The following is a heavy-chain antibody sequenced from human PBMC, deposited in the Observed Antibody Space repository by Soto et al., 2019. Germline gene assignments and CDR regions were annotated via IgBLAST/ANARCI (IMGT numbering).Heavy chain of an antibody. CDR1: GYTFTSYA. Sequence: ASVKVSCKASGYTFTSYAMHWVRQAPGQRLEWMGWINAGNGNTKYSQKFQGRVTITRDTSASTAYMELSSLRSEDTAVYYCASYYYDSSGYYYVPGVYWGQGTLVTVS. CDR3: ASYYYDSSGYYYVPGVY. V-gene: IGHV1-3*01. D-gene: IGHD3-22*01. J-gene: IGHJ4*02. CDR2: INAGNGNT.